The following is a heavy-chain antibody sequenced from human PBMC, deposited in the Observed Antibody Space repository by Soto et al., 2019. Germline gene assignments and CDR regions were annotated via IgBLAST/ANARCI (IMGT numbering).Heavy chain of an antibody. D-gene: IGHD3-9*01. V-gene: IGHV3-13*01. Sequence: GGSLRLSCAASGFTFSSYDMHWVRQATGKGLEWVSAIGTAGETYYPGSVKGRFTISRENAKNSLYLQMNSLRAGDTAVYYCARAHYDILTRGYAFDIWGQGTMVTVSS. J-gene: IGHJ3*02. CDR2: IGTAGET. CDR3: ARAHYDILTRGYAFDI. CDR1: GFTFSSYD.